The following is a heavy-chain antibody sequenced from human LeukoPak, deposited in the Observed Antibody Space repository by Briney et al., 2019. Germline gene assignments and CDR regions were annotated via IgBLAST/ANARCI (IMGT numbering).Heavy chain of an antibody. CDR1: GGSISSGDYY. D-gene: IGHD3-10*01. CDR2: IYYSGST. CDR3: ARDLRITMVRGKSPREDY. J-gene: IGHJ4*02. Sequence: SETLSLTCTVSGGSISSGDYYWSWIRQPPGRGLEWIGYIYYSGSTYYDPSLKSRVTISVDTSKNQFSLKLSSVTAADTAVYYCARDLRITMVRGKSPREDYWGQGTLVTVSS. V-gene: IGHV4-30-4*01.